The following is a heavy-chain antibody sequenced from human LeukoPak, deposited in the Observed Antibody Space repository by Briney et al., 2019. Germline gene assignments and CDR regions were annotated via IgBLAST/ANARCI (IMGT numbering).Heavy chain of an antibody. CDR3: ARHGIHGSSGRGWFDP. CDR1: GYSISSGYY. D-gene: IGHD3-22*01. CDR2: IYHSGST. J-gene: IGHJ5*02. V-gene: IGHV4-38-2*01. Sequence: PSETLSLTCAVSGYSISSGYYWGWIRQPPGKGLEWIGSIYHSGSTYYNPSLKSRVTISVDTSKNQFCVKLSSVTAAGTAVYYCARHGIHGSSGRGWFDPWGQGTLVTVSS.